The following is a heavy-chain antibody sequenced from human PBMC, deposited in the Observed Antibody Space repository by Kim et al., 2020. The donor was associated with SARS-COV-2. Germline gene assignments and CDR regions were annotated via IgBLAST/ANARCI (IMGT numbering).Heavy chain of an antibody. CDR3: ARSLYSSSWYVDYYYYYGMDV. D-gene: IGHD6-13*01. J-gene: IGHJ6*02. CDR2: ISYDGSNK. CDR1: GFTFSSYA. Sequence: GGSLRLSCAASGFTFSSYAMHWVRQAPGKGLEWVAVISYDGSNKYYADSVKGRFTISRDNSKNTLYLQMNSLRAEDTAVYYCARSLYSSSWYVDYYYYYGMDVWGQGTTVTVSS. V-gene: IGHV3-30*04.